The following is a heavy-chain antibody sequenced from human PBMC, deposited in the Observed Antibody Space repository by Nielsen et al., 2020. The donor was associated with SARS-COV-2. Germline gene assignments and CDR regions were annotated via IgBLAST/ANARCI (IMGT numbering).Heavy chain of an antibody. CDR2: ISWNSGSI. Sequence: SLKISCAASGFTFSSYGMHWVRQAPGKGLEWVSGISWNSGSIGYADSVKGRFTISRDNAKNSLYLQMNSLRAEDTALYYCAKAYSSSWSTGFDYWGQGTLVTVSS. CDR1: GFTFSSYG. CDR3: AKAYSSSWSTGFDY. D-gene: IGHD6-13*01. V-gene: IGHV3-9*01. J-gene: IGHJ4*02.